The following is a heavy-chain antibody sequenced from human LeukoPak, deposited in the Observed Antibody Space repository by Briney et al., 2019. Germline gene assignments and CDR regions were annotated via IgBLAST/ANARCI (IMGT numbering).Heavy chain of an antibody. CDR3: ASSNFLGIAARPDY. D-gene: IGHD6-6*01. CDR1: GGSISSSSYY. J-gene: IGHJ4*02. CDR2: IYYSGST. Sequence: SETLSLTCTVSGGSISSSSYYWGWIRQPPGKGLEWIGSIYYSGSTYYNPSLKSRVTISVDTSKNQFSLKLSSVTAADTAVYYCASSNFLGIAARPDYWGQGTLVTVSS. V-gene: IGHV4-39*07.